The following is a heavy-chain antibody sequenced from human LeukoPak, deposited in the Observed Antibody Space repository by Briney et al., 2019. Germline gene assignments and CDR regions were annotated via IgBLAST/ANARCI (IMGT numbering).Heavy chain of an antibody. CDR1: GYTFTNNY. Sequence: ASVKVSFKASGYTFTNNYLHWVRQAPGQGLEWMGMIYPRDGSTSYAQNFQGRVTVTRDTSTTTVHMELSGLRSEDTAVYYCARDQEGFDYWGQGTLVTVSS. V-gene: IGHV1-46*01. CDR2: IYPRDGST. CDR3: ARDQEGFDY. J-gene: IGHJ4*02.